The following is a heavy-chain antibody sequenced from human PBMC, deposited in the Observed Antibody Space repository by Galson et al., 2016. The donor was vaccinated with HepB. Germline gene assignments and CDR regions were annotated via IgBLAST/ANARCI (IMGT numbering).Heavy chain of an antibody. CDR2: INWNSGSI. CDR3: AKDALRTVVVTASYFDS. D-gene: IGHD2-21*02. CDR1: GFTFDDYA. V-gene: IGHV3-9*01. Sequence: SLRLSCAASGFTFDDYAMHWVRHVPGKGPEWVSSINWNSGSIAYADSVKGRFTISRDKAKNSLYLQMNSLRSEDTAFYYCAKDALRTVVVTASYFDSWGQGILVTVSS. J-gene: IGHJ4*02.